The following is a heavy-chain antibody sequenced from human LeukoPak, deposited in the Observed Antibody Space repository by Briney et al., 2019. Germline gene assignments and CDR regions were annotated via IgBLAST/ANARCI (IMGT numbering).Heavy chain of an antibody. Sequence: WGSLRLSCATSGFSVSSIYLSWVRQAPGKGLEWISVIHAGGYTDYADSVKGRFSISRVHSKNTVYLQMNRLRAEDTAVYYCARAGSSWDGPGAFDIWGQGTMVTVSS. CDR3: ARAGSSWDGPGAFDI. J-gene: IGHJ3*02. CDR1: GFSVSSIY. D-gene: IGHD6-13*01. V-gene: IGHV3-66*01. CDR2: IHAGGYT.